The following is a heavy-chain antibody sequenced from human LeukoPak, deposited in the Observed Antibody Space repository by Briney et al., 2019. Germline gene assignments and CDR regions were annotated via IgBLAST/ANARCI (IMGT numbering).Heavy chain of an antibody. CDR1: GFTFNNYG. Sequence: GGSLRLSCAASGFTFNNYGIHWVRQAPGKGLEWVAVISFDGSDKYYADSVKGRFTISRDNSKNTLYLQMNSLRAEDTAVYYCIAAAAPFDYWGQGTLVTVSS. D-gene: IGHD6-13*01. V-gene: IGHV3-33*05. J-gene: IGHJ4*02. CDR3: IAAAAPFDY. CDR2: ISFDGSDK.